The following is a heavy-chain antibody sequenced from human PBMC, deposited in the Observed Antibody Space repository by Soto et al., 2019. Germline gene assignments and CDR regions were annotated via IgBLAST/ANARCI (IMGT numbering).Heavy chain of an antibody. CDR2: VFHTGSV. D-gene: IGHD1-1*01. J-gene: IGHJ4*02. CDR3: ARKAWTRLDY. V-gene: IGHV4-4*02. CDR1: GGSITASVW. Sequence: QLRLQESGPGLVKPSETLSLTCSISGGSITASVWWTWVRLTPEKGLQWIGEVFHTGSVNYNPSLQSRLTISVDKSMGQFSLRLTSVTPADTVVYYCARKAWTRLDYWGQGALVTVSS.